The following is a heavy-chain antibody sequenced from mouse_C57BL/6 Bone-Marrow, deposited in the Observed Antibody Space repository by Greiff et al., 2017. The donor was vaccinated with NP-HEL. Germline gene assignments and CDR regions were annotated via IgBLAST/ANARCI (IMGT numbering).Heavy chain of an antibody. D-gene: IGHD2-2*01. J-gene: IGHJ2*01. V-gene: IGHV5-17*01. CDR1: GFTFSDYG. Sequence: EVQLVESGGGLVKPGGSLKLSCAASGFTFSDYGMHWVRQAPEKGLEWVAYISSGSSTIYYADTVKGRFTISRDNAKNTLFLQMTSLRSEDTAMYYCARNGYPSKVYFDYWGQGTTLTVSS. CDR2: ISSGSSTI. CDR3: ARNGYPSKVYFDY.